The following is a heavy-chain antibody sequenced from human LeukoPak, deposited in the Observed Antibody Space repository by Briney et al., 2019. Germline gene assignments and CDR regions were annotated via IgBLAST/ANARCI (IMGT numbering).Heavy chain of an antibody. CDR1: GVSISHYY. J-gene: IGHJ4*02. CDR3: AKKDGDF. CDR2: IYISGST. V-gene: IGHV4-4*07. Sequence: SQTLSLTCSVSGVSISHYYWTWFRQPAGKGLEWIGRIYISGSTNYNPSLKSRVIMSIDTSRNQLSLKLTSLTAADTAVYYCAKKDGDFWGQGTLVSVSS.